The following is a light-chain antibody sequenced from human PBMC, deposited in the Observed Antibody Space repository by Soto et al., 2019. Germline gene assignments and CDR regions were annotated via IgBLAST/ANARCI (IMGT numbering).Light chain of an antibody. CDR1: SSDVGGYNY. Sequence: QSVLTQPPSASGSPGQSVTISCTGTSSDVGGYNYVSWYQQHPGKVPKLMIYEVNKRPSGVPDRFSGSKSGNTASLTVSGLQAEDEADYHCATWDDDVSGVVFGGGTKLTVL. CDR2: EVN. J-gene: IGLJ2*01. CDR3: ATWDDDVSGVV. V-gene: IGLV2-8*01.